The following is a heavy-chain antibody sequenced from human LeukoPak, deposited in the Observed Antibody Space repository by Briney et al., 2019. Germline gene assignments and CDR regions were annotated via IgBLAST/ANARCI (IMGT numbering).Heavy chain of an antibody. CDR3: TRPLHTLVRGVPDV. Sequence: PGGSRRLSCAACGFTFSGSAMHRVRQASGKGLEWVGRIRSKANSYATAYAASVKGRFTISRDDSKNTAYLQMNSLKTEDTAVYYCTRPLHTLVRGVPDVWGKGTTVTVSS. D-gene: IGHD3-10*01. CDR1: GFTFSGSA. V-gene: IGHV3-73*01. J-gene: IGHJ6*04. CDR2: IRSKANSYAT.